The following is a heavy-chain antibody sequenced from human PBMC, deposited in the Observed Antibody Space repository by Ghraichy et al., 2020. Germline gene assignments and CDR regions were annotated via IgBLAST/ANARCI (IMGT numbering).Heavy chain of an antibody. CDR2: IYSDDKT. J-gene: IGHJ4*02. D-gene: IGHD6-13*01. V-gene: IGHV3-66*02. CDR3: ASSRTGYSSSWYTPFDY. Sequence: GGSLRLSCAASGFTVSSNYMSWVRQAPGKGLEWVSVIYSDDKTYYADSVKGRFTISRDNSKNTLYLQMNSLRAEDTAVYYCASSRTGYSSSWYTPFDYWGQGTLVTVSS. CDR1: GFTVSSNY.